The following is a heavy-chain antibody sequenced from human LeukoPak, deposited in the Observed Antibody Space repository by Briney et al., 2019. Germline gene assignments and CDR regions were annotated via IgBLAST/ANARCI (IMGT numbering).Heavy chain of an antibody. CDR2: ISYDGSNK. Sequence: GSLRLSCAASGFTFSSYGMHWVRQAPGKGLEWVAVISYDGSNKYYADSVKGRFTISRDNSKNTLYLQMNSLRAEDTAVYYCAKITGTTSEDYWGQGTLVTVSS. D-gene: IGHD1-7*01. V-gene: IGHV3-30*18. J-gene: IGHJ4*02. CDR3: AKITGTTSEDY. CDR1: GFTFSSYG.